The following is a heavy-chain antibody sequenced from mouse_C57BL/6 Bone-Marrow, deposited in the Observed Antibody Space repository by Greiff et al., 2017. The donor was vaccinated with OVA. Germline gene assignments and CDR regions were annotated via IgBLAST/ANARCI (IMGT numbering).Heavy chain of an antibody. CDR1: GYTFTSYG. J-gene: IGHJ4*01. CDR3: ARNTPPMGY. CDR2: IYPRSGST. V-gene: IGHV1-81*01. Sequence: QVQLQQSGAELARPGASVKLSCKASGYTFTSYGISWVKQRTGQGLEWIGEIYPRSGSTYYNEKFKGKATLTADKSSSTAYMELRSLTSEDSALSFCARNTPPMGYWGQGTPVTASA.